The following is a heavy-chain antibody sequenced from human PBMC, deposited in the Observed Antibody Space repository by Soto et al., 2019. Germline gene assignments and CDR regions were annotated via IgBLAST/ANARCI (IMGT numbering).Heavy chain of an antibody. CDR1: GYTFTSYG. J-gene: IGHJ4*02. CDR3: ARATSGSQHVKY. V-gene: IGHV1-18*01. D-gene: IGHD1-26*01. Sequence: ASVKVSCKASGYTFTSYGINWVRQAPGQGLEWMGWISVYNGNTNYAQKLQGRVSMTTDTSTSTAYMELRSVTAADTAVYYCARATSGSQHVKYWGQGTPVTVSS. CDR2: ISVYNGNT.